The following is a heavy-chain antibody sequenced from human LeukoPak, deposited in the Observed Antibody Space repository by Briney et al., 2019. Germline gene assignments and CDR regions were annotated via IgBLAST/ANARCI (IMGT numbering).Heavy chain of an antibody. CDR3: ARDMVSTWPYFYTYYYMDV. Sequence: SETLSLTCTVSGASITSYSWSWIRQPAGKGLEWIGRIHGNGSTNYNPSFKNRVTMSLDTSKSQFSLKMTSVTAADTALYFCARDMVSTWPYFYTYYYMDVWGQGTTVAVTS. CDR1: GASITSYS. CDR2: IHGNGST. D-gene: IGHD6-13*01. J-gene: IGHJ6*03. V-gene: IGHV4-4*07.